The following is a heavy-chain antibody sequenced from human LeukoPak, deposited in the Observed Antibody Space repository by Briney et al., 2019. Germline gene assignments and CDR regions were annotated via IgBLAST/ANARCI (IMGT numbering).Heavy chain of an antibody. CDR3: ARGPNSKRVDY. CDR2: IYSGGST. J-gene: IGHJ4*02. V-gene: IGHV3-53*01. CDR1: RFTVSSNY. Sequence: GGSLRLSCAASRFTVSSNYMSWVRQAPGKGLEWVSVIYSGGSTYYADSVKGRFTISRDNSKNTLYLQMNSLRAEDTAVYYCARGPNSKRVDYWGQGTLVTVSS. D-gene: IGHD6-13*01.